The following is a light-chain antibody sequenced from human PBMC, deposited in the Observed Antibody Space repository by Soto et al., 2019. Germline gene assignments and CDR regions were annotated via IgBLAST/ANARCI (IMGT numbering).Light chain of an antibody. Sequence: DIQMTQSPSSLSASVGDRVTITCRASQSIGRFLNWYQQKPGKAXALLIYAASSLQSGVPSRFSGSGSGTDFTLTISSLQPEDFATYYCQQSYSPPPITFGQGTRLEIK. CDR3: QQSYSPPPIT. CDR1: QSIGRF. J-gene: IGKJ5*01. CDR2: AAS. V-gene: IGKV1-39*01.